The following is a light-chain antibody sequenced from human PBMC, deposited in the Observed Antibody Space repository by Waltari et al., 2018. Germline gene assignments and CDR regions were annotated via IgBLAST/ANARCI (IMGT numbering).Light chain of an antibody. CDR2: WAS. Sequence: DIVVTQSQDSLAVSRGETATINCKSSKSVLHRSNSKNYLAWYKQKPGQPPKLLIYWASTRESGVPDRFSGSGSGTDFTLTISSLQAEDVAVYYCQQYYSTIFTFGPGTKVDIK. V-gene: IGKV4-1*01. CDR3: QQYYSTIFT. J-gene: IGKJ3*01. CDR1: KSVLHRSNSKNY.